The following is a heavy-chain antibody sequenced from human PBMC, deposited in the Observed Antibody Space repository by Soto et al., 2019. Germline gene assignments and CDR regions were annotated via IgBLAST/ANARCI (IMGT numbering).Heavy chain of an antibody. J-gene: IGHJ4*02. V-gene: IGHV1-18*01. CDR2: ISDYNGNT. D-gene: IGHD3-10*01. Sequence: QVQLVQSGAEVKKPGASVKVSCKASGYTFTSYGISWVRQAPGQGLEWMGWISDYNGNTNYAQKLQGRVTMTTDTSTSTDYMELRSLRSDDTAVYSCAGGNTLVRVVILYYFDYWGQGTLVTVSS. CDR1: GYTFTSYG. CDR3: AGGNTLVRVVILYYFDY.